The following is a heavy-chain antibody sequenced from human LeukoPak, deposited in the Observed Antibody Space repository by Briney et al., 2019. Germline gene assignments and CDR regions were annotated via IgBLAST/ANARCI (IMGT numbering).Heavy chain of an antibody. D-gene: IGHD5-12*01. CDR3: ARPGYSGYDLGV. CDR1: GFTFTSSA. CDR2: IVVGSGNT. Sequence: ASVKVSCKASGFTFTSSAMQWVRQARGQRLEWIGWIVVGSGNTNYAQKFQGRVTITRDTSASTAYMELSSLRSEDTAVYYCARPGYSGYDLGVWGQGTLVTVSS. J-gene: IGHJ4*02. V-gene: IGHV1-58*02.